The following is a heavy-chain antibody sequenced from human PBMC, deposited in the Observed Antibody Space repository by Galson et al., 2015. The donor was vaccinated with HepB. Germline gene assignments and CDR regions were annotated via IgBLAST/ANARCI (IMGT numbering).Heavy chain of an antibody. J-gene: IGHJ4*02. CDR2: FDLEDGET. Sequence: SVKVSCKVSGDTLTELSMHWVRQAPGKGLEWMGGFDLEDGETIYAQKFQGRVTLTEDTSTDTAYMELSSLRSEDTAVYYCATDLATPGSSGHWGQGTLVTVSS. D-gene: IGHD3-10*01. CDR3: ATDLATPGSSGH. CDR1: GDTLTELS. V-gene: IGHV1-24*01.